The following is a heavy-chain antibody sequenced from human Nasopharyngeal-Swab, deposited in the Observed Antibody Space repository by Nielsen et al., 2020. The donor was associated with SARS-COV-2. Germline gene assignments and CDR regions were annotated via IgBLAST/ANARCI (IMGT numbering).Heavy chain of an antibody. D-gene: IGHD3-9*01. J-gene: IGHJ4*02. Sequence: ASVKVSCKASGYTFTSYGISWVRQAPGQGLEWMGWISAYNGNTNYAQKLQGRVTMTTDTSTSTAYMELSSLRSEDTAVYYCARDPIGLRYFDWLPSGYFDYWGQGTLVTVSS. CDR3: ARDPIGLRYFDWLPSGYFDY. CDR2: ISAYNGNT. CDR1: GYTFTSYG. V-gene: IGHV1-18*01.